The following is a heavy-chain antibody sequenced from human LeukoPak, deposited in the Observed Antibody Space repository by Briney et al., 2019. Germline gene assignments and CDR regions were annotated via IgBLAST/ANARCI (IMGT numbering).Heavy chain of an antibody. D-gene: IGHD6-13*01. CDR2: IIPIFGTA. J-gene: IGHJ4*02. V-gene: IGHV1-69*13. CDR3: ASRGDRIAAAGYYFDY. CDR1: GGTFSSYA. Sequence: SVKVSCKASGGTFSSYAISWVRQAPGKGLEWMGGIIPIFGTANYAQKFQGRVTITADESTSTAYMELSSLRSEDTAVYYCASRGDRIAAAGYYFDYWGQGTLVTVSS.